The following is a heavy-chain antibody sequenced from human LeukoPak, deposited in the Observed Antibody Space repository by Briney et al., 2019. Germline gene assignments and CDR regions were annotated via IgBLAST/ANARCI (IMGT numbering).Heavy chain of an antibody. CDR1: GFTVSNYG. J-gene: IGHJ4*02. CDR3: ARVTGTWWADY. CDR2: ISSSGTTI. D-gene: IGHD2-8*02. Sequence: GGSLRLSCAASGFTVSNYGMNWVRQAPGEGLEWVSYISSSGTTIYYADSVKGRFTISRDNAKNSLHLQMNSLRDEDTAVYYCARVTGTWWADYWGQGTLVTVSS. V-gene: IGHV3-48*02.